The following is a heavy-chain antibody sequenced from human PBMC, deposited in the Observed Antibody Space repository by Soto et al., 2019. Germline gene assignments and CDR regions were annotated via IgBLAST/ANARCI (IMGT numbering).Heavy chain of an antibody. CDR2: IYYSGST. CDR3: ASQKLDVPAYFDY. D-gene: IGHD1-1*01. V-gene: IGHV4-30-4*01. J-gene: IGHJ4*02. Sequence: SETLSLTCTVSGGSISNDDYYWSWIRQPPGKGLEWIGYIYYSGSTSYTPSLKSRVTISVDTSKNQFSLKLRSVTAADTAVYYCASQKLDVPAYFDYWGQGTLVTVSS. CDR1: GGSISNDDYY.